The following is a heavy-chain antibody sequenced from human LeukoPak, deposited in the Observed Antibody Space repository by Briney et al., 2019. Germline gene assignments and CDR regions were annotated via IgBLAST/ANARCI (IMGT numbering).Heavy chain of an antibody. V-gene: IGHV3-30*02. D-gene: IGHD4-17*01. Sequence: GGSLRLSCAASAFTFSDYGMHWVRQAPGKGLEWVAFIRFDESNKYYADSVKGRFTISRDNAKNSLYLQMNSLRAEDTAVYYCARGPPYGDYGTYYFDYWGQGTLVTVSS. CDR2: IRFDESNK. CDR1: AFTFSDYG. CDR3: ARGPPYGDYGTYYFDY. J-gene: IGHJ4*02.